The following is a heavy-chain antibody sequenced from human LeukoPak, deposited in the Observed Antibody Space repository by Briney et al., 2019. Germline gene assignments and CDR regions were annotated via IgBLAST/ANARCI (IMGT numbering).Heavy chain of an antibody. J-gene: IGHJ6*02. Sequence: ASVKVSCKASGGTFSSYAISWVRQAPGQGLEWMGRIIPILGIANYAQKFQGRVTITADKSTSTAYMELSSLRSEDTAVYYCASDRRIFYGMDVWSQGTTVTVSS. CDR1: GGTFSSYA. CDR3: ASDRRIFYGMDV. D-gene: IGHD3-3*01. V-gene: IGHV1-69*04. CDR2: IIPILGIA.